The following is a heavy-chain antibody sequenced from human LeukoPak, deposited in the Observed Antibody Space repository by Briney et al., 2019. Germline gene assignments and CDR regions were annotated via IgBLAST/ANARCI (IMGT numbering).Heavy chain of an antibody. CDR2: ISYDGSNK. V-gene: IGHV3-30*03. CDR1: GFTFSSYG. J-gene: IGHJ4*02. CDR3: ARVIGDPVGAPESVDY. Sequence: PGRSLRLSCAASGFTFSSYGMHWVRQAPGKGLEWVAVISYDGSNKYYADSVKGRFTISRDNSKNTLYLQMNSLRAEDTAVYYCARVIGDPVGAPESVDYWGQGTLVTVSS. D-gene: IGHD1-26*01.